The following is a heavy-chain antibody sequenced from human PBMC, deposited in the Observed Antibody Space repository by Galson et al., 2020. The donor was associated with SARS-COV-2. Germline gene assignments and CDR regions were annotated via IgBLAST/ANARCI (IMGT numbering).Heavy chain of an antibody. CDR3: ARDTGGNYAG. V-gene: IGHV3-30*04. J-gene: IGHJ4*02. D-gene: IGHD4-4*01. CDR2: ISHDGRIA. CDR1: GFTFPNYA. Sequence: QLGESLKISCAASGFTFPNYALHWVRQAPGKGLEWVAVISHDGRIAVYADSVKGRFTISRDNSKNTLYLQMNSLRAEDTAVYYCARDTGGNYAGWGQGTLVTVSS.